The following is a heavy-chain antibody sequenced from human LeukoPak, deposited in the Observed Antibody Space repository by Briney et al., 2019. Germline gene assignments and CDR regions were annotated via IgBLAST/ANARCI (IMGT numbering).Heavy chain of an antibody. D-gene: IGHD4-23*01. CDR1: GFTFDDYA. V-gene: IGHV3-9*01. Sequence: GGSLRLSCAASGFTFDDYAMHRVRQAPGTGVECVSGISWNSGSIGYADSVKGRFTISRDNAKNSLYLQMNSLRAEDTALYYCAKGLLRWYDAFDIWGQGTMVTVSS. CDR2: ISWNSGSI. CDR3: AKGLLRWYDAFDI. J-gene: IGHJ3*02.